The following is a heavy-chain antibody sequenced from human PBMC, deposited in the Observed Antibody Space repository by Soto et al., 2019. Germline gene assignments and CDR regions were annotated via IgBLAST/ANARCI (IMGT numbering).Heavy chain of an antibody. CDR3: AKEGDYGGNRAFDI. Sequence: PGGSLRLSCAASGFTFDDYAMHWVRQAPGKGLEWVSGISWNSGSIGYADSVKGRFTISRDNAKNSLYLQMNSLRAEDTALYYCAKEGDYGGNRAFDIWGQGTMVTVSS. D-gene: IGHD4-17*01. J-gene: IGHJ3*02. CDR1: GFTFDDYA. CDR2: ISWNSGSI. V-gene: IGHV3-9*01.